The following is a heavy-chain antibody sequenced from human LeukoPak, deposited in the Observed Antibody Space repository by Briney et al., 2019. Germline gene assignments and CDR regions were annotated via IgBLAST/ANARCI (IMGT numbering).Heavy chain of an antibody. J-gene: IGHJ5*02. CDR2: IWYDGSNK. CDR3: ARDRVWSGHLKGGNWFDP. D-gene: IGHD3-3*01. CDR1: GFTFSSYG. Sequence: PGRSLRLSCAAPGFTFSSYGMHWVRQAPGKGLEWVAVIWYDGSNKYYADSVKGRFTISRDNSKNTLYLQMNSLRAEDTAVYYCARDRVWSGHLKGGNWFDPWGQGTLVTVSS. V-gene: IGHV3-33*01.